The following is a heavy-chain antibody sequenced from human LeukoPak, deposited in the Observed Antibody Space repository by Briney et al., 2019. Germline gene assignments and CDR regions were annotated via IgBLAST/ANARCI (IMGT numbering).Heavy chain of an antibody. J-gene: IGHJ4*02. CDR3: ASGMTTVTTGFDY. CDR1: GGSISSSSYY. D-gene: IGHD4-17*01. CDR2: IYYSGST. Sequence: SETLSLTCTVSGGSISSSSYYWGWIRQPPGKGLEWIGSIYYSGSTYYNPSLKSRVTISVDRSRNQFSLKLSSVTAADTAVYYRASGMTTVTTGFDYWGQGTLVTVSS. V-gene: IGHV4-39*07.